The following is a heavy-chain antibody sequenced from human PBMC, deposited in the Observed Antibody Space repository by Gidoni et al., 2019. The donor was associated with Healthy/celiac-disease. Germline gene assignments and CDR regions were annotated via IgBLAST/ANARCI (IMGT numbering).Heavy chain of an antibody. D-gene: IGHD1-26*01. CDR2: IFSNDEK. Sequence: QVTLKASGPVLVKPTETLTLTCTVSGFSLSNARMGVSWIRQPPGKALEWLTHIFSNDEKSYNTSLKSRLTISKDTSKSQVVLTMTNMDPVDTATYYCARVGAAQGFDYWGQGTLVTVSS. CDR1: GFSLSNARMG. CDR3: ARVGAAQGFDY. J-gene: IGHJ4*02. V-gene: IGHV2-26*01.